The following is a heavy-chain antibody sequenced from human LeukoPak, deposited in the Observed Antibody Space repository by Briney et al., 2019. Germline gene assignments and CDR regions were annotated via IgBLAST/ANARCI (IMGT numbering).Heavy chain of an antibody. CDR3: ARVDGGSSWPLFDY. CDR1: GGSISSYY. J-gene: IGHJ4*02. D-gene: IGHD6-13*01. CDR2: IYYSGST. Sequence: SETLSLTCTVSGGSISSYYWSWIRQPPGKGLEWIGYIYYSGSTNYNPSLKSRVTISVDTSKNQFSLKLSSVTAADTAVYYCARVDGGSSWPLFDYWGQGTLVTVSS. V-gene: IGHV4-59*08.